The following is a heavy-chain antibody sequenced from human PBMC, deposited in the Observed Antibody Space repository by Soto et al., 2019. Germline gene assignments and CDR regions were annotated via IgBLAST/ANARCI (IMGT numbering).Heavy chain of an antibody. Sequence: QVQLVQSGAEVKKPGSSVKVSCKASGGTFSSYAISWVRQAPGQGLEWMGGIIPIFGTANYAQKFQGRVTITADESXTTAYRELSSLRSEDTAVYYCAHGVAAADYYYGMDVWGQGTTVTASS. CDR1: GGTFSSYA. CDR3: AHGVAAADYYYGMDV. D-gene: IGHD6-13*01. J-gene: IGHJ6*02. V-gene: IGHV1-69*12. CDR2: IIPIFGTA.